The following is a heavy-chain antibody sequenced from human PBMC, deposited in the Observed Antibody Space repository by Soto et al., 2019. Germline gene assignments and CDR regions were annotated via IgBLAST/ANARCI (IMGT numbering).Heavy chain of an antibody. CDR3: AKDAVVAFDI. CDR1: GFTFSTYA. V-gene: IGHV3-30*04. CDR2: MSFDGSNE. Sequence: PGGSLRLSCAVSGFTFSTYAMHWVRQAPGKGLEWLAVMSFDGSNEYYADSVQGRLTISRDNSKNTLYLQMNSLRTEDTAVYHCAKDAVVAFDIWGQGTMVTVSS. J-gene: IGHJ3*02. D-gene: IGHD2-21*01.